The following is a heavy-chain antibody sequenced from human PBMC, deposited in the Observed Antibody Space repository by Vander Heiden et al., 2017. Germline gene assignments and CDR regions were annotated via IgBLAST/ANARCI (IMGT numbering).Heavy chain of an antibody. J-gene: IGHJ6*02. CDR3: ARGEPRYYGMDV. CDR1: TYTFTSYD. CDR2: MNPYNGKT. V-gene: IGHV1-8*01. Sequence: QVQLVHSGAEVKKPGASVKVSCKASTYTFTSYDINWVRQATGQGLEWMGRMNPYNGKTDYAQKFQGRVTMTRNTSISTAYMELSSLRSDNTAVYFCARGEPRYYGMDVWGQGTTVTVS.